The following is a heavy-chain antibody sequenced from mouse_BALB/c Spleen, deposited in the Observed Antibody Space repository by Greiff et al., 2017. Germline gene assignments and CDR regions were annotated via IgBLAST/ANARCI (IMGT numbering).Heavy chain of an antibody. CDR1: GFTFSSFG. J-gene: IGHJ3*01. CDR3: ARSAGTGFAY. CDR2: ISSGSSTI. Sequence: DVMLVESGGGLVQPGGSRKLSCAASGFTFSSFGMHWVRQGPEKGLEWVAYISSGSSTIYYADTVKGRFTISRDNPKNTLFLQMTSLRSEDTAMYYCARSAGTGFAYWGQGTLVTVSA. D-gene: IGHD3-3*01. V-gene: IGHV5-17*02.